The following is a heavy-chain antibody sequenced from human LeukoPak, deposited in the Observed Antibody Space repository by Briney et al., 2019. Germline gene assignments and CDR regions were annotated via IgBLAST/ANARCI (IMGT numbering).Heavy chain of an antibody. CDR3: ARGHPPVVAVRTNWFDP. J-gene: IGHJ5*02. Sequence: PSETLSLTCAVYGGSFYSYSWTWIRQPPGKGLEWIGDIDDSGSTNYKPSLRSRLSISIDTSKKQFSLRLRSVTAADTAVYYCARGHPPVVAVRTNWFDPWGQGIPVTVSS. CDR1: GGSFYSYS. CDR2: IDDSGST. D-gene: IGHD2-15*01. V-gene: IGHV4-34*01.